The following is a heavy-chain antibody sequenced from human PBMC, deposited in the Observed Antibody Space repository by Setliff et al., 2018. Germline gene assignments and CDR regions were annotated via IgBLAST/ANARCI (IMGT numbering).Heavy chain of an antibody. CDR3: TRGGRQLVYYYYGMDV. J-gene: IGHJ6*02. CDR2: IRSKAYGGTT. CDR1: GFTFGVYA. V-gene: IGHV3-49*04. Sequence: GGSLRLSCTASGFTFGVYAMSWVRQAPGKGLEWVGFIRSKAYGGTTEYAASVKGRFTISRDDSKSIAYLQMNSLKTEDTAVYYCTRGGRQLVYYYYGMDVWGQGTTVTVSS. D-gene: IGHD6-13*01.